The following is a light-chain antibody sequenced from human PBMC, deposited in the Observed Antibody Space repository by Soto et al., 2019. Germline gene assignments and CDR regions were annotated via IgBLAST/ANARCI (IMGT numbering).Light chain of an antibody. J-gene: IGLJ2*01. CDR2: EVS. V-gene: IGLV2-14*01. Sequence: QSVLTQSASVSGSPGQSITISCTGTSSDIGGYNYVSWYQQHPDKAPKLMIFEVSNRPSGVSNRFSGSKSGNTASLTISGLLPEAEADYYCSSYTTSSTVAFGGGTNLTVL. CDR1: SSDIGGYNY. CDR3: SSYTTSSTVA.